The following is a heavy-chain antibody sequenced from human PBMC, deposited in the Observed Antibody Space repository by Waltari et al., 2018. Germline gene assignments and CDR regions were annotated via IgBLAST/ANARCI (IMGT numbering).Heavy chain of an antibody. V-gene: IGHV3-23*01. CDR1: GFTFSSYA. Sequence: EVQLLESGGGLVQPGGSLRLSCAASGFTFSSYAMSWVRQAPGKGLEWVSAISGSGGRTDYAESAKGRFTISRDNSKNTLYLQMNSLRAEDTAVYYCAKDKGLRFLEWLLSGLDYWGQGTLVTVSS. CDR2: ISGSGGRT. CDR3: AKDKGLRFLEWLLSGLDY. D-gene: IGHD3-3*01. J-gene: IGHJ4*02.